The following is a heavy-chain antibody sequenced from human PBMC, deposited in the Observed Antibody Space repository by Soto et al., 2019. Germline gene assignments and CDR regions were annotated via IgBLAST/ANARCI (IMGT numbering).Heavy chain of an antibody. J-gene: IGHJ5*02. V-gene: IGHV3-23*01. CDR2: ITGSGGST. CDR3: ARELATIPGNWFDP. D-gene: IGHD5-12*01. Sequence: GSLRLSCVASGFTLSTYAMSWVRQAPGKGLEWVSGITGSGGSTYYADSVKGRFTISRDNSKNTLYLQMNSLRAEDTAVYYCARELATIPGNWFDPWGQGTLVTVSS. CDR1: GFTLSTYA.